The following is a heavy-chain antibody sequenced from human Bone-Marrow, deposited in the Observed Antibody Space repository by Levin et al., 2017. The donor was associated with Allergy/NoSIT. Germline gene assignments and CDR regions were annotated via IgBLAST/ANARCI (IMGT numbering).Heavy chain of an antibody. CDR1: GFTFSGSG. CDR2: IRSKANNYAT. V-gene: IGHV3-73*01. J-gene: IGHJ6*03. CDR3: ARDITIFGVGRMDV. D-gene: IGHD3-3*01. Sequence: LAGGSLRLSCAASGFTFSGSGVHWVRQASGKGLEWVGRIRSKANNYATSYAASVKGRFTLSRDDSENTAYLQMNSLKTEDTAVYYCARDITIFGVGRMDVWGKGTTVTVSS.